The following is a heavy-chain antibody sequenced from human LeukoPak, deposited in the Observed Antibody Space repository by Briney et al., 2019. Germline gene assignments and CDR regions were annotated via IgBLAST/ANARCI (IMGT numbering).Heavy chain of an antibody. CDR2: IYPGDSET. V-gene: IGHV5-51*01. CDR1: GYRFTSYW. D-gene: IGHD3-22*01. CDR3: ARLDSSGYYFYEYFDY. Sequence: GESLKISGQGSGYRFTSYWIGWVRQMPGKGLEWMGIIYPGDSETRTSPSFQGQVTIPADKSISTAYLQWSSLKASDTVRNYWARLDSSGYYFYEYFDYWGQGTLVTVSS. J-gene: IGHJ4*02.